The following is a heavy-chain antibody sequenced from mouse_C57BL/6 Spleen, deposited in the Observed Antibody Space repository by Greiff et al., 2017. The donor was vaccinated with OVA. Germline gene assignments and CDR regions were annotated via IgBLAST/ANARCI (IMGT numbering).Heavy chain of an antibody. D-gene: IGHD1-1*01. Sequence: EVKLVESGPELVKPGASVKMSCKASGYTFTDYNMHWVKQSHGKSLEWIGYINPNNGGTSYNQKFKGKATLTVNKSSSTAYMELRSLTSEDSAVYYCASPVGITTVVSYAMDYWGQGTSVTVSS. CDR2: INPNNGGT. CDR3: ASPVGITTVVSYAMDY. V-gene: IGHV1-22*01. CDR1: GYTFTDYN. J-gene: IGHJ4*01.